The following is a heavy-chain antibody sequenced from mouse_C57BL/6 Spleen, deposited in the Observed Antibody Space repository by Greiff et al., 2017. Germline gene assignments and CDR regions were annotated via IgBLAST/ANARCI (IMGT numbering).Heavy chain of an antibody. CDR3: ARSSSGRYAMDY. D-gene: IGHD3-2*02. V-gene: IGHV1-54*01. J-gene: IGHJ4*01. Sequence: QVQLQQSGAELVRPGPSVKVSCKASGYAFTNYLIEWVKQRPGQGLEWIGVINPGSGGTNYNEKLKGKATLTADKSSSTAYMQLSSLTSEDSAVYFCARSSSGRYAMDYWGQGTSVTVSS. CDR1: GYAFTNYL. CDR2: INPGSGGT.